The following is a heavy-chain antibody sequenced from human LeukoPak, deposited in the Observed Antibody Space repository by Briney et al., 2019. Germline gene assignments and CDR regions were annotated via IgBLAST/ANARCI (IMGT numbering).Heavy chain of an antibody. D-gene: IGHD2-15*01. CDR2: INHSGST. CDR1: GGSFSGYY. V-gene: IGHV4-34*01. Sequence: SETLSLTCAVYGGSFSGYYWSWIRQPPGKGLEWIGEINHSGSTNYNPSLKSRVTISVDTSKNQFSLKLSSVTAADTAVYYCARGRESYCSGGSCYSRDYWGQGTPVTVSS. CDR3: ARGRESYCSGGSCYSRDY. J-gene: IGHJ4*02.